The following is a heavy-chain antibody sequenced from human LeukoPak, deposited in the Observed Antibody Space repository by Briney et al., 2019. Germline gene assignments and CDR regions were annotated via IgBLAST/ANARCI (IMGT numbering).Heavy chain of an antibody. CDR1: GYTFTGYY. V-gene: IGHV1-2*02. D-gene: IGHD6-13*01. Sequence: ASVKVSCKASGYTFTGYYMHWVRQAPGQGLEWMGWINPNSGGTNYQGRVTMTRDTSISTAYMELSRLRSDDTAVYYCARDRGYSSSTYYFDYWGQGTLVTVSS. J-gene: IGHJ4*02. CDR2: INPNSGGT. CDR3: ARDRGYSSSTYYFDY.